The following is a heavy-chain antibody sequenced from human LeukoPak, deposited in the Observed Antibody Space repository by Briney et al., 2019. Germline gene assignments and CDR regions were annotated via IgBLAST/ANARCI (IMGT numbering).Heavy chain of an antibody. CDR2: ICYSGST. CDR1: GGSISSGGYY. J-gene: IGHJ4*02. V-gene: IGHV4-31*03. CDR3: ARGVVAATQIDY. Sequence: SQTLSLTCTVSGGSISSGGYYWSWIRQHPGKGLEWIGYICYSGSTYYNPSLKSRVTISVDTSKNQFSLKLSSVTAADTAVYYCARGVVAATQIDYWDQGTLVTVSS. D-gene: IGHD2-15*01.